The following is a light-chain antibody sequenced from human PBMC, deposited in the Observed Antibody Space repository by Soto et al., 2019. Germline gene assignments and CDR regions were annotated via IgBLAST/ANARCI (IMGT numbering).Light chain of an antibody. J-gene: IGKJ1*01. CDR1: QSVRSN. V-gene: IGKV3-15*01. Sequence: EVVMTQSPATLSVSPGERATLSCRASQSVRSNLAWYQQKPGQAPRLLIYGASTRATGVPARFSGSGSGTEFTLTISSLQSEDFAVYYCQQYINLWTFGQGTKVDIK. CDR3: QQYINLWT. CDR2: GAS.